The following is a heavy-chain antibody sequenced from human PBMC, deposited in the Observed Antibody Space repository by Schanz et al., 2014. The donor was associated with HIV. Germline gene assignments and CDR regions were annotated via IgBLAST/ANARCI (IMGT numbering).Heavy chain of an antibody. CDR2: ISYDGRNK. V-gene: IGHV3-30*18. J-gene: IGHJ4*02. D-gene: IGHD6-6*01. CDR3: AKGWRGYSISSLVDY. Sequence: AQLLESGGGLVQAGGSLRLSCAASGFTFKSYAMSWVRQAPGKGLEWVAVISYDGRNKYYADSVKGRFTISRDNSKNTLNLRVNSLRAEDTAVYYCAKGWRGYSISSLVDYWGQGTPLTVSS. CDR1: GFTFKSYA.